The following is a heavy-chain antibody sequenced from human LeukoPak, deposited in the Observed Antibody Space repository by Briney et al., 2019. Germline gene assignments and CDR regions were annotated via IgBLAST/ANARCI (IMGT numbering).Heavy chain of an antibody. CDR2: INTNTGNP. Sequence: ASVKVSCKASGYTFTSYAMNWVRQAPGQGLEWMGWINTNTGNPTYAQGFTGRFVFSLDTSVSTAYLQISSLKAEDTAVYYCARDIVTRNYYYGMDVWGQGTTVTVSS. V-gene: IGHV7-4-1*02. CDR3: ARDIVTRNYYYGMDV. J-gene: IGHJ6*02. D-gene: IGHD5-18*01. CDR1: GYTFTSYA.